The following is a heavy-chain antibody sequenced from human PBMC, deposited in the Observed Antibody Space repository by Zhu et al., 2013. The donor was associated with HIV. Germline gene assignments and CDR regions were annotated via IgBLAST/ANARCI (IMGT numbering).Heavy chain of an antibody. CDR3: ARSPAAGILFPXSRYYYYYYGMDV. V-gene: IGHV1-69*06. CDR1: GGTFSSYA. Sequence: QVQLVQSGAEVKKPGSSVKVSCKASGGTFSSYAISWVRQAPGQGLEWMGGIIPIFGTANYAQKFQGRVTITADKSTSTAYMELSSLRSEDTAVYYCARSPAAGILFPXSRYYYYYYGMDVWAKGPRSPS. J-gene: IGHJ6*02. D-gene: IGHD6-13*01. CDR2: IIPIFGTA.